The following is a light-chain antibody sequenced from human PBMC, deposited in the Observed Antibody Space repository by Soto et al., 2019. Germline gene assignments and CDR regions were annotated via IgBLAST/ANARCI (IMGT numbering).Light chain of an antibody. V-gene: IGKV1-5*01. J-gene: IGKJ1*01. Sequence: DIQMTQSPSTLSASVGDRVTITCRASQSISSWLAWYQQKPGKAPKLLIYDASSLESGVPSRFSGSGSGTEFTITISSMQPDDFTTYYSQQYNSYSRTFGQGTKVEIK. CDR3: QQYNSYSRT. CDR1: QSISSW. CDR2: DAS.